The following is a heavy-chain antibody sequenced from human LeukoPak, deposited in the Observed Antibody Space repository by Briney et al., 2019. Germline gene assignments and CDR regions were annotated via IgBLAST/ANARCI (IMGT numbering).Heavy chain of an antibody. CDR3: VGLFYYDSRGPPS. CDR2: IYYSGST. D-gene: IGHD3-22*01. V-gene: IGHV4-39*01. Sequence: SSETLSLTCNVLGGSIRSSNYYWGWIRQPPGKGLEWIGSIYYSGSTYYNPSLKGRGTMSVDTSSNQFSLKLTSATATDTAVYYCVGLFYYDSRGPPSWGQGTLVTVSS. CDR1: GGSIRSSNYY. J-gene: IGHJ5*02.